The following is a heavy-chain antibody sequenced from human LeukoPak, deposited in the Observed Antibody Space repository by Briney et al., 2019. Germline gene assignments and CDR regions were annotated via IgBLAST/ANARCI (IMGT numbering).Heavy chain of an antibody. D-gene: IGHD3-22*01. V-gene: IGHV4-39*07. CDR2: IYYSGST. CDR3: ARFYYYDSSGYYPRYFDH. CDR1: GGSISSSSYY. Sequence: SETLSLTCTVSGGSISSSSYYWGWIRQPPGKGLEWIGSIYYSGSTYYNPSLKSRVTISVDTSKNQFSLKLNSVTAADTAVYYCARFYYYDSSGYYPRYFDHWGPGTLVTVSS. J-gene: IGHJ4*02.